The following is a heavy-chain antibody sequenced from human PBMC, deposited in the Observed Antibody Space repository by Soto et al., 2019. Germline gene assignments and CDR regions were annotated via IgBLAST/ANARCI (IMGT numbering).Heavy chain of an antibody. CDR1: GYSTSSAYY. Sequence: SETLSLTCVVSGYSTSSAYYWGWIRQPPGKGLEWIANIYHSGRTYYDPSLKGRVTISMDRSMNHFSLQLSSVTAADTAVYFCARAGHDSSGYYSFDYWGQGTLVTVSS. V-gene: IGHV4-38-2*01. CDR3: ARAGHDSSGYYSFDY. D-gene: IGHD3-22*01. CDR2: IYHSGRT. J-gene: IGHJ4*02.